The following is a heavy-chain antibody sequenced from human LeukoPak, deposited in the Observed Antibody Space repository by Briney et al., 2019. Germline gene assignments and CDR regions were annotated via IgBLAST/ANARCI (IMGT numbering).Heavy chain of an antibody. CDR2: ISSSSSYI. Sequence: GGSLRLSCAASGFTLSSYSMNWVRQAPGKGLEWVSSISSSSSYIYYADSVKGRFTISRDNAKNSLYLQMNSLRAEDTAVYYCAGGQENYFPHYGMDVWGQGTTVTVSS. J-gene: IGHJ6*02. CDR1: GFTLSSYS. CDR3: AGGQENYFPHYGMDV. V-gene: IGHV3-21*01. D-gene: IGHD1-7*01.